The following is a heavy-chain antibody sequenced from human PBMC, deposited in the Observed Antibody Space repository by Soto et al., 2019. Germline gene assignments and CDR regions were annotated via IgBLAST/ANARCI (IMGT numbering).Heavy chain of an antibody. CDR1: GFTVSSNY. CDR3: ARGMLGYCSGGSCRGIDY. J-gene: IGHJ4*02. CDR2: IYSGGST. D-gene: IGHD2-15*01. Sequence: GGSLRLSCAASGFTVSSNYMSWVRQAPGKGLEWVSVIYSGGSTYYADSVKGRFTISRDNSKNTLYLQMNSLRAEDTAVYYCARGMLGYCSGGSCRGIDYWGQGTLVTVSS. V-gene: IGHV3-53*01.